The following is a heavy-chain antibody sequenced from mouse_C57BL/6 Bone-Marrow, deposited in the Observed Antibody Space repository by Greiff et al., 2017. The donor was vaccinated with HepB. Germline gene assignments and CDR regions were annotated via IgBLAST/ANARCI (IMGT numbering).Heavy chain of an antibody. Sequence: LQESGAELARPGASVKLSCKASGYTFTSYGISWVKQRTGQGLEWIGEIYPRSGNTYYNEKFKGKATLTADKSSSTAYMELRSLTSEDSAVYFCAGSNYYWGQGTLVTVSA. J-gene: IGHJ3*01. CDR1: GYTFTSYG. D-gene: IGHD2-5*01. CDR3: AGSNYY. V-gene: IGHV1-81*01. CDR2: IYPRSGNT.